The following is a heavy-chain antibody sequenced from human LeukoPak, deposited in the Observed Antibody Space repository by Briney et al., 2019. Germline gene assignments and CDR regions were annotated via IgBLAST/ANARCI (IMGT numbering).Heavy chain of an antibody. V-gene: IGHV3-48*02. Sequence: GGSLRLSCAASGFTFSKAWMSWIRQAPGKGLEWVSYVSSSSSTIYYADSVKGRFTISRDNAKNSLYLQMNSLRDEDTAVYYCVSLDYWGQGTLVTVSS. CDR2: VSSSSSTI. CDR3: VSLDY. J-gene: IGHJ4*02. CDR1: GFTFSKAW.